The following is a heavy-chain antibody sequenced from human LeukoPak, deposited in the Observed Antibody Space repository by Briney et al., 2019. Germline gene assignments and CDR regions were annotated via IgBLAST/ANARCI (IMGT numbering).Heavy chain of an antibody. Sequence: SETLSLTCTVSGGSISSSNYYWGWIRQPPGKGLEWIGSIYYSGNTYYNPSLKSRVTISVDMSKNQISLKLSSVTAADTAVYYCARDRLLWFGELDFWGQGTLVIVSS. V-gene: IGHV4-39*07. CDR1: GGSISSSNYY. CDR3: ARDRLLWFGELDF. D-gene: IGHD3-10*01. CDR2: IYYSGNT. J-gene: IGHJ4*02.